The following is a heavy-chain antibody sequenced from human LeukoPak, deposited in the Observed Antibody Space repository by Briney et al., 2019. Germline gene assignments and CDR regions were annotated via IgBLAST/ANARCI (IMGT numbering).Heavy chain of an antibody. CDR1: GFTFSSYS. V-gene: IGHV3-21*01. CDR3: ASDDRLGYSYGNFDY. CDR2: ISSSGSYI. D-gene: IGHD5-18*01. J-gene: IGHJ4*02. Sequence: PGGSLRLSCAASGFTFSSYSMNWVRQAPGKGLEWVSSISSSGSYIYYADSVKGRFTVSRDNAKNSLYLQMNSLRAEDTAVYYCASDDRLGYSYGNFDYWGQGTLVTVSS.